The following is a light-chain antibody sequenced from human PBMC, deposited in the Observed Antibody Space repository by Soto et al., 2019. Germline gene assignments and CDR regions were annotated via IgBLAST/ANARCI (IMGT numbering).Light chain of an antibody. V-gene: IGKV3-11*01. CDR1: RSISTY. Sequence: ETVLTQSPATLSLSPGERATLSCRASRSISTYLAWYQQKPGQAPRLLIYEALNRATGIPARFSGSGSGTDFTLTISRLEPEDFAVYWCQQYDSSPRTFGQGTKVDIK. J-gene: IGKJ1*01. CDR3: QQYDSSPRT. CDR2: EAL.